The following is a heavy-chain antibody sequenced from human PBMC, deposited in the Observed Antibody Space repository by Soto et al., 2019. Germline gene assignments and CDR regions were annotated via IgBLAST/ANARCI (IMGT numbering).Heavy chain of an antibody. D-gene: IGHD1-26*01. V-gene: IGHV3-30-3*01. Sequence: GGSLRLSWAASGFTFSSYAMHWVRQAPGKGLEWVAVISYEGSNKYYADSVKGQLTISRDNSKNTLYLQMNSLRAEDTAVYYCARLSVGATTGFDYWGQGTLVTVSS. CDR3: ARLSVGATTGFDY. J-gene: IGHJ4*02. CDR2: ISYEGSNK. CDR1: GFTFSSYA.